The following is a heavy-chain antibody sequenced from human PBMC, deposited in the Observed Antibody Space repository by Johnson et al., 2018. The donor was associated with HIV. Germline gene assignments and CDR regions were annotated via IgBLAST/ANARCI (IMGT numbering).Heavy chain of an antibody. CDR1: GFTFDDYG. J-gene: IGHJ3*02. Sequence: VQLVESGGGFVQPGGSLRLSCAASGFTFDDYGMSWVRHAPGKGLELVSGIHWTGGSTGYADCVKSRFTISSNHAKNSLYLQRYSRIAEDTALYYCARAGLGYCSSTSCRGDAFDIWGQGTMVTVSS. V-gene: IGHV3-20*04. D-gene: IGHD2-2*01. CDR2: IHWTGGST. CDR3: ARAGLGYCSSTSCRGDAFDI.